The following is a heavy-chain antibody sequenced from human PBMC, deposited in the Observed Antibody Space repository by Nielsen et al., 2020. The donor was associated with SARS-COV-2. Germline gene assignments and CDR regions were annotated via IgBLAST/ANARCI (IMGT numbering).Heavy chain of an antibody. J-gene: IGHJ2*01. CDR2: IWYDGINK. CDR1: GITLSSYG. V-gene: IGHV3-33*01. D-gene: IGHD5-18*01. CDR3: VRRIQLWSTSNDWYFDL. Sequence: GGSLRLSCAVSGITLSSYGMHWVRQAPGKGLEWVAVIWYDGINKNYADSVKGRFTISRDNSKNTLYLQMNSLRAEDTAVYYCVRRIQLWSTSNDWYFDLWGRGTLVTVSS.